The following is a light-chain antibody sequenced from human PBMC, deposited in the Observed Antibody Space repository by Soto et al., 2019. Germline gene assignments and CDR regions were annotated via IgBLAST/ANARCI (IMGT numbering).Light chain of an antibody. CDR3: SSYTTSSTRV. V-gene: IGLV2-14*01. J-gene: IGLJ1*01. Sequence: QCVLTQPASVSGCPGQSSAISCAGSSSDIGIYKYVSWYQQHPGKVPKLIIYEVTNRPSGVSNRFSGSKSGNTASLTISGLQAEDEADYYCSSYTTSSTRVFGPGTKVTVL. CDR1: SSDIGIYKY. CDR2: EVT.